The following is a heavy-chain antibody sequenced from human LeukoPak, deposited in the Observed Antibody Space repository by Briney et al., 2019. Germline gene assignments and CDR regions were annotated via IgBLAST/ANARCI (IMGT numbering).Heavy chain of an antibody. CDR2: VHHSGSA. Sequence: SETLSLTCTVSGGSISSYFWSWIRQPPGKGREWIGYVHHSGSANYNPSLKSRVTISVDTSKNQFSLKLTSVTAADTAVYYCARGLSAHDYWGQGTLVSVSS. CDR1: GGSISSYF. V-gene: IGHV4-59*01. D-gene: IGHD2-15*01. CDR3: ARGLSAHDY. J-gene: IGHJ4*02.